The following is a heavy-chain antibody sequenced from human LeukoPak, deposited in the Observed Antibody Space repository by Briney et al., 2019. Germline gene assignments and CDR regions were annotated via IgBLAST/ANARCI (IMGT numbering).Heavy chain of an antibody. CDR3: ARDLDQYSGRYGGFGHDF. Sequence: VSVKVSCKASGYTFTSYGINWVRQAPGQGLEWMGWISAYNGNTNYAQKLQGRVTMTTDTSTSTAYMELRSLRSDDTAVYYCARDLDQYSGRYGGFGHDFWGQGTLVTVSS. J-gene: IGHJ4*02. D-gene: IGHD1-26*01. CDR1: GYTFTSYG. CDR2: ISAYNGNT. V-gene: IGHV1-18*01.